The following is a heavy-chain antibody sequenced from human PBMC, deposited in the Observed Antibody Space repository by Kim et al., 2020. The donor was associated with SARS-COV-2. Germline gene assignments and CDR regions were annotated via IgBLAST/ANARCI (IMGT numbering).Heavy chain of an antibody. CDR1: GGSISSSSYY. V-gene: IGHV4-39*01. D-gene: IGHD3-22*01. CDR3: ARVRGYYYDSSGVDY. Sequence: SETLSLTCTVSGGSISSSSYYWGWIRQPPGKGLEWIGSIYYSGSTYYNPSLKSRVTISVDTSKNQFSLKLSSVTAADTAVYYCARVRGYYYDSSGVDYWGQGTLLTVSS. CDR2: IYYSGST. J-gene: IGHJ4*02.